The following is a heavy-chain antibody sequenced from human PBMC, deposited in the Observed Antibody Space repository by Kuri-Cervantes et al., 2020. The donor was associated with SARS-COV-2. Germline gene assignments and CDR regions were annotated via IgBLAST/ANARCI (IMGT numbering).Heavy chain of an antibody. D-gene: IGHD3-3*01. CDR3: ARDLLNVWSGYYYYYGMDV. Sequence: GGSLRLSCAASGFSFRDYNMNWVRQAPGKGLEWVSYISSSSSTIYYADSVKGRFTISRDNSKNTLYLQMNSLRAEDTAVYYCARDLLNVWSGYYYYYGMDVWGQGTTVTVSS. CDR1: GFSFRDYN. J-gene: IGHJ6*02. CDR2: ISSSSSTI. V-gene: IGHV3-48*01.